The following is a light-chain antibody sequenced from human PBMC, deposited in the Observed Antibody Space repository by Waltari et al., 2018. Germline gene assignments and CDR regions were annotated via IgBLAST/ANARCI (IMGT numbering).Light chain of an antibody. V-gene: IGKV1-9*01. CDR3: QQRNGYPIT. J-gene: IGKJ5*01. CDR1: QGISNH. CDR2: TAS. Sequence: DIQLTQSPSFLSASVGYRVTITCRSSQGISNHLALYQQKGAKAPKLLIHTASTLEGGVPSRFSGSGSGTEFALTISSLQPEDFATYYCQQRNGYPITFGQGTRLEIK.